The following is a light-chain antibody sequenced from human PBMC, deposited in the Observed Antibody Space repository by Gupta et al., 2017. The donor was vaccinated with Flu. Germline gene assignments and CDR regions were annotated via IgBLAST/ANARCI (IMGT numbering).Light chain of an antibody. Sequence: EIVMTQSPATLSVSPGERATLSCRASQGVSTNLAWHQQKPGQAPRLLIYGASTRATGIPARFSGSGSGTEFTLTISSLQSEDSAVYYCQQYTNWPGTFGRGTKVEIK. V-gene: IGKV3-15*01. J-gene: IGKJ4*02. CDR1: QGVSTN. CDR2: GAS. CDR3: QQYTNWPGT.